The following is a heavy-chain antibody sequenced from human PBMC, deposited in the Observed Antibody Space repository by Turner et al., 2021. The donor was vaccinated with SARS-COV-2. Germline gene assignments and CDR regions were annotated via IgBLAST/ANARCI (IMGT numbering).Heavy chain of an antibody. D-gene: IGHD5-18*01. Sequence: QLQLQESDPGLVKPSETLSLTCTVSGCSISSSSYYWGWSRQPPGKGLEWIGNIYYSGSSDYNPSLKSRVTISVDPSKNQFSLKLTSVTAADTAVYYCARLMDTAMDYYGTDVWGQGTTVTVSS. CDR3: ARLMDTAMDYYGTDV. V-gene: IGHV4-39*01. J-gene: IGHJ6*02. CDR2: IYYSGSS. CDR1: GCSISSSSYY.